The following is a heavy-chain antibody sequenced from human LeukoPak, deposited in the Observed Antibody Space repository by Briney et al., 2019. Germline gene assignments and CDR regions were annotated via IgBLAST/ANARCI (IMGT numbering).Heavy chain of an antibody. J-gene: IGHJ4*02. CDR1: GFTFSSSA. V-gene: IGHV3-74*01. D-gene: IGHD2-15*01. CDR3: AVAVVVAATPDY. CDR2: INSDGSST. Sequence: GGSLRLSCAASGFTFSSSAVSWVRQVPGKGLAWVSRINSDGSSTSYADSVKGRFTISRDNAKNTLYLQMNSLRAEDTAVYYCAVAVVVAATPDYWGQGTLVTVSS.